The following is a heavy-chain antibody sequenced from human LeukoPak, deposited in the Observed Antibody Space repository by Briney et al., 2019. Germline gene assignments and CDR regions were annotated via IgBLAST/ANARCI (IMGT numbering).Heavy chain of an antibody. J-gene: IGHJ6*02. CDR2: ISYDGSNK. D-gene: IGHD3-16*01. Sequence: PGRSLRLSCAASGFTFSSYAMHWVRKAPGKGLEWVAVISYDGSNKYYADSVKGRFTISRDNSKNTLYLQMNSLRAEDTAVYYCARSQGAAYGMDVWGQGTTVTVSS. CDR3: ARSQGAAYGMDV. CDR1: GFTFSSYA. V-gene: IGHV3-30*04.